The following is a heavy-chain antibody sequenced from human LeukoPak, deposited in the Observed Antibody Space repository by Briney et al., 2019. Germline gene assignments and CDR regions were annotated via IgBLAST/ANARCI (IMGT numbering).Heavy chain of an antibody. CDR1: GGSISPYF. D-gene: IGHD5-12*01. CDR2: IYSTGRS. CDR3: ARVAVATTYFDY. J-gene: IGHJ4*02. Sequence: SETLSLTCSVSGGSISPYFWSWIRQPAGKGLEWIGRIYSTGRSTYNSSLGSRVTMSVDKSKNQLSLNLTSVTAADTAVYYCARVAVATTYFDYWGQGTLVTVSS. V-gene: IGHV4-4*07.